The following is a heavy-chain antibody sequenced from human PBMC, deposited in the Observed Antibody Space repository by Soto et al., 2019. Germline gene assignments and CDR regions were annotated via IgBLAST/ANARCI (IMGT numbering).Heavy chain of an antibody. J-gene: IGHJ1*01. Sequence: QVQLVESGGGVVQPGRSLRLSCAASGFTFSSYGMHWVRQAPGKGLEWVAVISYDGSNKYYADSVKGRFTISRDNSKNTLYLQMNSLRAEDTAVYYCATDEATDAEYFQHWGQGTLVTVSS. CDR1: GFTFSSYG. CDR3: ATDEATDAEYFQH. V-gene: IGHV3-30*03. CDR2: ISYDGSNK.